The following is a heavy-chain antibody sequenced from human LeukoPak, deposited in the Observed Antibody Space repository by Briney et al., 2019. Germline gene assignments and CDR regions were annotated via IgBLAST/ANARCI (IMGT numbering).Heavy chain of an antibody. CDR2: IYYSGST. J-gene: IGHJ4*02. D-gene: IGHD6-13*01. CDR1: GGSISSGDYY. Sequence: SQTLSLTCTVSGGSISSGDYYWTWIRQPPGKGLEWIGYIYYSGSTYSNPSLKSRLTISVDTSKKQFSLKLTSVTAADTAVYFCARGVGSSWYGDWGQGTLVTVSS. V-gene: IGHV4-30-4*01. CDR3: ARGVGSSWYGD.